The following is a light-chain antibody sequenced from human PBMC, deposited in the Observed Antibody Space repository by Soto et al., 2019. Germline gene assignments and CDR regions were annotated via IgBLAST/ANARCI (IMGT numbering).Light chain of an antibody. CDR1: QGISSY. Sequence: AIRMTQSPSSFSASTGDRVTITCRASQGISSYLAWYQQKPGKAPKLLIYAASTLQSGVQSRLSGSGSGTDFTLTISCLQSEDFASYYCQQYYSYPFAFGPGTKVDI. CDR2: AAS. CDR3: QQYYSYPFA. J-gene: IGKJ3*01. V-gene: IGKV1-8*01.